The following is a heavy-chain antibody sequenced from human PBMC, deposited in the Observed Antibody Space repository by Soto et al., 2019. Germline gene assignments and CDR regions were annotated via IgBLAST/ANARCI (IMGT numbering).Heavy chain of an antibody. D-gene: IGHD1-1*01. J-gene: IGHJ6*03. CDR3: STNWRDKNYYMDV. V-gene: IGHV5-51*01. CDR1: GYSFTSYW. CDR2: IYPGDSDT. Sequence: PGESLKISCKGSGYSFTSYWIGWVRQMPGKGLEWMGIIYPGDSDTRYSPSFQGQVTISADKSISTAYLQWSSLKASDTAMYYCSTNWRDKNYYMDVWGKGTTVTVSS.